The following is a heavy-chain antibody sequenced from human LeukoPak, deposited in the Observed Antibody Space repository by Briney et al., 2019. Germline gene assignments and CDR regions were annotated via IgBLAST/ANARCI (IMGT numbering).Heavy chain of an antibody. CDR2: INPNSGGT. CDR1: GYTFTGYY. V-gene: IGHV1-2*06. D-gene: IGHD6-6*01. CDR3: TREGSSSDFDY. J-gene: IGHJ4*02. Sequence: ASVKVSCKGSGYTFTGYYMHWVRQAPGQGLEWMGRINPNSGGTNYAQKFQGRVTMTRDTSISTAYMELSRLRSDDTAVYYCTREGSSSDFDYWGQGTLVTVSS.